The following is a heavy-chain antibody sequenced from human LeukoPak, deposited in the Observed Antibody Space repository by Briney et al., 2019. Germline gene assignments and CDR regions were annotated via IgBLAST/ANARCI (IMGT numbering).Heavy chain of an antibody. J-gene: IGHJ4*02. Sequence: GESLKISCKGSGYSFTSNWIGWVLQLPGKGLEWMGIIYPGDSDTRYSPSFQGQVTISADKSTSTAYLQWSSLKASDTAMYYCAKQTFSWQGIDYWGQGTLVTVSS. CDR1: GYSFTSNW. D-gene: IGHD6-13*01. CDR3: AKQTFSWQGIDY. CDR2: IYPGDSDT. V-gene: IGHV5-51*01.